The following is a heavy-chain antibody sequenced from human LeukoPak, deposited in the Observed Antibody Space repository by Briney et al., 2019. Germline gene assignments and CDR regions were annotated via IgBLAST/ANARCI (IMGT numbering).Heavy chain of an antibody. CDR2: IIPILGIA. Sequence: ASVKVSCKASGGTFSSYTISWVRQAPGQGLEWMGKIIPILGIANYAQKFQGRVTITADKSTSTAYMELSSLRSEDTAVYYCARSRTSGWYPLFDYWGQGTLATVSS. V-gene: IGHV1-69*02. CDR1: GGTFSSYT. J-gene: IGHJ4*02. CDR3: ARSRTSGWYPLFDY. D-gene: IGHD6-19*01.